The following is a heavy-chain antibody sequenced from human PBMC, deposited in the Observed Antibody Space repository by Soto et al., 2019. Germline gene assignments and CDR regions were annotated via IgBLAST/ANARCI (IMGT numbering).Heavy chain of an antibody. V-gene: IGHV3-23*01. CDR3: AKPVLQQLVSFSIVP. CDR1: GFTFSSYA. D-gene: IGHD6-13*01. CDR2: ISGSGGST. J-gene: IGHJ5*02. Sequence: EVQLLESGGGLVQPGGSLRLSCAASGFTFSSYAMSWVRQATGKGLEWVSAISGSGGSTYYADSVKGRFTISRDNSKNTLYLQMNSLRAEDTAVYYGAKPVLQQLVSFSIVPLVQGTLVTVSS.